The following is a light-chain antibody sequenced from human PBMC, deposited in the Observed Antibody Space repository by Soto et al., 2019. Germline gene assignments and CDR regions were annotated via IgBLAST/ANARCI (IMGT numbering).Light chain of an antibody. CDR1: QSVSSY. J-gene: IGKJ1*01. Sequence: EIVLTQSPATLSLSPGERATLSCRASQSVSSYLAWYQQKPGQAPRLLIYDASNRATGIPARFSGSGSGTDFTLTISSLEPEDFAVYYCHQYGSSSWTFGQGTKVDI. CDR3: HQYGSSSWT. CDR2: DAS. V-gene: IGKV3-11*01.